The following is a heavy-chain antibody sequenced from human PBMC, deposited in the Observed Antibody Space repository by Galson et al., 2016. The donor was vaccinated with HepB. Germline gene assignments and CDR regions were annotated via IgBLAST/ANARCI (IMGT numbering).Heavy chain of an antibody. J-gene: IGHJ3*01. CDR2: ISWDGTSA. Sequence: SLRLSCAASGFTFDDYAMHWVRQAPGKGLEWVSLISWDGTSAYYADSVKGRFTISRDNTKNSLYLQMNSLRAKDTALYYCAKGKLLWFGELPQDDSFDFWGQGTMVTVSS. CDR1: GFTFDDYA. D-gene: IGHD3-10*01. CDR3: AKGKLLWFGELPQDDSFDF. V-gene: IGHV3-43D*04.